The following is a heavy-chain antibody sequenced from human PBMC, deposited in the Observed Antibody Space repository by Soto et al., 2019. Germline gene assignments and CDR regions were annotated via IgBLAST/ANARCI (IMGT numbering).Heavy chain of an antibody. CDR3: ARGGWFEFGTDY. D-gene: IGHD2-15*01. CDR1: GGSISSYY. V-gene: IGHV4-59*01. CDR2: IYYSGST. Sequence: SETLSLTCTVSGGSISSYYWSWIRQPPGKGLEWIGYIYYSGSTNYNPSLKSRVTISVDTSKNQFSLKLSSETAADTAVYYCARGGWFEFGTDYWGQGTLVTVSS. J-gene: IGHJ4*02.